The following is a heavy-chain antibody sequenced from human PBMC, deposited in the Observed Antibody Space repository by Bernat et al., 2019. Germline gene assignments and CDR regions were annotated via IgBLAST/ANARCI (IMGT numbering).Heavy chain of an antibody. V-gene: IGHV3-30-3*01. CDR3: ARGVMAATLDY. D-gene: IGHD5-24*01. Sequence: QVQLVESGGGVVQPGMSLRLSCAASGFTFSSYAMHLVRQAPGKGLEWVAVISYDGSNTSYADSGKGRFSISRDNSKNTLYLQMNSLRAEDTAVYYCARGVMAATLDYWGQGTLVTVSS. CDR2: ISYDGSNT. CDR1: GFTFSSYA. J-gene: IGHJ4*02.